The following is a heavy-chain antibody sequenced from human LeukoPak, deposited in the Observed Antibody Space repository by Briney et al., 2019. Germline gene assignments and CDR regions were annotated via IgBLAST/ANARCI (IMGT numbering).Heavy chain of an antibody. Sequence: ASVKVSCKASGYTFTNYAFSWVRQAPGQGLEWMGWINTNNGNTNYVKRLQGRVTMTTDTSTSTAYMELRSLRSDDTAVYYCARGGYSGSYVDYWGQGTLVTVSS. CDR3: ARGGYSGSYVDY. CDR1: GYTFTNYA. V-gene: IGHV1-18*01. J-gene: IGHJ4*02. D-gene: IGHD1-26*01. CDR2: INTNNGNT.